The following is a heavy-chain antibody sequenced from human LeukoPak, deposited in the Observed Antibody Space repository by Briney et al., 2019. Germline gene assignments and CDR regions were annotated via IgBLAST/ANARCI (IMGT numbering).Heavy chain of an antibody. CDR2: IYSGNSDT. J-gene: IGHJ5*01. D-gene: IGHD3-10*01. CDR1: GYSFAYYW. CDR3: ARQLVEKVRGGVITGEYNWFDS. V-gene: IGHV5-51*01. Sequence: PGEPLNISSKTYGYSFAYYWIGWVRPTPGKGLEWRGIIYSGNSDTRCSPFFQGQVTISADKAINTAYLQWSSLKASETAMYYCARQLVEKVRGGVITGEYNWFDSWGQGTLVTVSS.